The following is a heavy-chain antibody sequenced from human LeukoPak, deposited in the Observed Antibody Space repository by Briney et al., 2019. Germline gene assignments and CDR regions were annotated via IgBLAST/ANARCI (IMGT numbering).Heavy chain of an antibody. J-gene: IGHJ4*02. Sequence: ASVKVSCKASGYTFTSYYMHWVRQAPGQGLEWMGIINPSGGSTSYAQKFQGRVTMTRDTSTSTVYMELSSLRSEDTAVYYCARDPIPDDEAVSYYFDYWGQGTLVTVSS. V-gene: IGHV1-46*01. CDR3: ARDPIPDDEAVSYYFDY. D-gene: IGHD5/OR15-5a*01. CDR2: INPSGGST. CDR1: GYTFTSYY.